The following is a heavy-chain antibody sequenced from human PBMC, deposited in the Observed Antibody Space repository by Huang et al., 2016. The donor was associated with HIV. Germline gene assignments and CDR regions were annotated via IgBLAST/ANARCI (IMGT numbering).Heavy chain of an antibody. D-gene: IGHD6-13*01. CDR1: GGSISSSSYY. V-gene: IGHV4-39*01. Sequence: QLQLQESGPGLVKPSETLSLTCTVSGGSISSSSYYWGWIRQPPGNGLEWRGSISQSGTTYYNPALKSGVTISVDTSRTQFSLKRSSVTAADTAVYYCAAHGRIVGIPAAPLRFDPWGQGTLVTVSS. CDR3: AAHGRIVGIPAAPLRFDP. J-gene: IGHJ5*02. CDR2: ISQSGTT.